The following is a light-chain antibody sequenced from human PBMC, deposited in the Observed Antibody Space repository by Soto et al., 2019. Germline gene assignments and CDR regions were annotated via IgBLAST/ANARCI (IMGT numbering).Light chain of an antibody. CDR2: DEX. CDR1: QSVRHER. CDR3: QEYDGAPPVT. Sequence: VVTQYPNTLSLSAGERATLTXRASQSVRHERLAWYQHKRGNATRIXXXDEXTRATAIPERFSGSGSGKHFTLNITSVEPAYFSGCYCQEYDGAPPVTFGLGTRLDIK. J-gene: IGKJ5*01. V-gene: IGKV3-20*01.